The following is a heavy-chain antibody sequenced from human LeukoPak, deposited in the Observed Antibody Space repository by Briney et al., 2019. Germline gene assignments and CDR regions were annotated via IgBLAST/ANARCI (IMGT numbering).Heavy chain of an antibody. Sequence: PSETLSLTCTVSGGSISSYYWSWIRQPAGKGLEWIGRIYTSGSTNYNPSLKSRVTMSVDTSKNQFSLKLSSVTAADTAVYYRARGPPYYDFWSGNNWFDPWGQGTLVTVSS. CDR1: GGSISSYY. V-gene: IGHV4-4*07. CDR3: ARGPPYYDFWSGNNWFDP. CDR2: IYTSGST. J-gene: IGHJ5*02. D-gene: IGHD3-3*01.